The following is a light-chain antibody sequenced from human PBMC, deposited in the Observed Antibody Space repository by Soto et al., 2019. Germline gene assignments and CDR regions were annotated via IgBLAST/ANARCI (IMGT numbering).Light chain of an antibody. CDR2: GAS. V-gene: IGKV3-20*01. CDR3: QLYVGSPKT. J-gene: IGKJ1*01. CDR1: QTVISNS. Sequence: TVSTQSPGYLSLSPGEGGTLSCRASQTVISNSLAWYQQKPGQPPRLLIHGASTRAPGIRERFSGSRSGTDFTLSISRLEPEDFAVYYCQLYVGSPKTFGQGTKVDIK.